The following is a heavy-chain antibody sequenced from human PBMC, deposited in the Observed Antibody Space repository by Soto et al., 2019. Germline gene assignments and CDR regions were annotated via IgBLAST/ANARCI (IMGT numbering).Heavy chain of an antibody. CDR2: INAGNGNT. J-gene: IGHJ4*02. CDR3: ARVSHPDYYDSGGYSPFDY. D-gene: IGHD3-22*01. CDR1: GYTFTSYA. V-gene: IGHV1-3*01. Sequence: ASVKVSCKASGYTFTSYAMHWVRQAPGQRLEWMGWINAGNGNTKYSQKFQGRVTITRDTSASTAYMELSSLRSEDTAVYYCARVSHPDYYDSGGYSPFDYWGQGTLVTVSS.